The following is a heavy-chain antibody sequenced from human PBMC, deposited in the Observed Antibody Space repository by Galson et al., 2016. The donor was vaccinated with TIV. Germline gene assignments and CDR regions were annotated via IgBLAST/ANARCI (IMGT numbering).Heavy chain of an antibody. D-gene: IGHD3-16*01. V-gene: IGHV3-7*03. CDR3: ARDYAG. J-gene: IGHJ4*02. CDR2: IKQDGSEK. Sequence: SLRLSCAASGFTFGSYWMSWVRQAPGKGLEWVANIKQDGSEKYYVDSVKGRFTISRDNAKNSLYLQMNTLRAEDRSVYYCARDYAGWGQGTLVTVSS. CDR1: GFTFGSYW.